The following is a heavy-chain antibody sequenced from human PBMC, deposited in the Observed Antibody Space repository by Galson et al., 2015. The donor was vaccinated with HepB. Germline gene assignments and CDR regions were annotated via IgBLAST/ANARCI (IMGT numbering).Heavy chain of an antibody. Sequence: SCKASGYTFTRYAIHWVRQAPGQRLEWMGWINGGKGNTKYSERFQGRVTIARDTSASTAYMELSSLRSEDTAVYYCARGGDYPSYWGQGTLVTVSS. D-gene: IGHD4-17*01. CDR1: GYTFTRYA. CDR3: ARGGDYPSY. J-gene: IGHJ4*02. V-gene: IGHV1-3*01. CDR2: INGGKGNT.